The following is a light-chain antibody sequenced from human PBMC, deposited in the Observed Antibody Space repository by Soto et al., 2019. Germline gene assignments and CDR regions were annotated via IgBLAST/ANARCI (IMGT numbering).Light chain of an antibody. J-gene: IGKJ5*01. CDR3: QQRSNWPIT. V-gene: IGKV3-11*01. CDR1: QSVSSN. Sequence: IVMTQSPATLSVSPGEIATLSFRAIQSVSSNLAWYQQKPVQAPRLLIYGASTRATGIPARFSGSGSGTDFTLTISSLEPEDFAVYYCQQRSNWPITFGQGTRLEIK. CDR2: GAS.